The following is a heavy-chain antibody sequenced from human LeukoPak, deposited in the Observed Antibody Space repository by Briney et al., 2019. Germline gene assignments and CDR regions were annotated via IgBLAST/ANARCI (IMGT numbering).Heavy chain of an antibody. CDR3: ASLYSSSWYGSELDY. CDR1: GGSFSGYY. V-gene: IGHV4-34*01. Sequence: SETLSLTCAVYGGSFSGYYWSWIRQPPGKGLEWIGEINHSGSTNYNPSLKSRVTISVDTSKNQFSLKLSSVTAADTAVYYCASLYSSSWYGSELDYWGQGTLVTVSS. J-gene: IGHJ4*02. D-gene: IGHD6-13*01. CDR2: INHSGST.